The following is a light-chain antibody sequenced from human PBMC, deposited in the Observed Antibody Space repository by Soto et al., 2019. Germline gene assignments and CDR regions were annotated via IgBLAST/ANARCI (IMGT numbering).Light chain of an antibody. CDR2: AAS. Sequence: TQSGSSLSASLGDIVTIXRRASQCTYRFFLWYLQKTGKAPKLLIXAASSLQSGVLSRFSGSGSGREFTLTISSLQPDESATYYCKHYSLYSPWTFGQGTKVDIK. J-gene: IGKJ1*01. CDR3: KHYSLYSPWT. V-gene: IGKV1-5*01. CDR1: QCTYRF.